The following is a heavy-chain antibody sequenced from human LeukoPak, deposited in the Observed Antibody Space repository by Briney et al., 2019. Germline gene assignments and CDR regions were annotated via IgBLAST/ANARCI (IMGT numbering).Heavy chain of an antibody. CDR2: INSDGSST. CDR3: ARGVEMATPKDYFDY. V-gene: IGHV3-74*01. Sequence: GGFLRLSCAASEFTFSSYWMHWVRQAPGKGLVWVSRINSDGSSTSYADSVKGRFTISRDNAKNTLYLQMNSLRAEDTAVYYCARGVEMATPKDYFDYWGQGTLVTVSS. J-gene: IGHJ4*02. D-gene: IGHD5-24*01. CDR1: EFTFSSYW.